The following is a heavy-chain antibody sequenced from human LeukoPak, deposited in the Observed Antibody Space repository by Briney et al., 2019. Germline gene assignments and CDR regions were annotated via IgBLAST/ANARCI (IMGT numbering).Heavy chain of an antibody. J-gene: IGHJ3*02. V-gene: IGHV3-30*04. Sequence: PGGTLRLSCAASGLTFSSYAMHWVRQAPGKGLEWVTVISYDGRNTYYTDSVKGRFTISRDNSKNTLYLQMSSLRAEDTAVYYCARVRSGWYDAFDIWGQGKMVTVSS. CDR2: ISYDGRNT. D-gene: IGHD6-19*01. CDR3: ARVRSGWYDAFDI. CDR1: GLTFSSYA.